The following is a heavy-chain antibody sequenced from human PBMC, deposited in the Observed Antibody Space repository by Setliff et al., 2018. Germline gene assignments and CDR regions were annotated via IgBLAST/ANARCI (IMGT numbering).Heavy chain of an antibody. Sequence: ASVKVSCKVSGSTLTELTMYWVRQAPGKGLEWMGSFNPEDDEIIYAQKFLGRVTMTEDTSTDTAYMELSSLGSEDTAVYYCATKDYDTSGYYRPFGFWGQGTLVTVSS. J-gene: IGHJ4*01. CDR1: GSTLTELT. CDR3: ATKDYDTSGYYRPFGF. CDR2: FNPEDDEI. D-gene: IGHD3-22*01. V-gene: IGHV1-24*01.